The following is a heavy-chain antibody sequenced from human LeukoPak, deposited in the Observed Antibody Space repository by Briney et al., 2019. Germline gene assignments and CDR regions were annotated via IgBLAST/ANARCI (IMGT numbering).Heavy chain of an antibody. CDR1: GFTFSSYS. D-gene: IGHD2-21*02. V-gene: IGHV3-21*01. Sequence: GGSLRLSCAASGFTFSSYSMNWVRQAPGKGLEWVSSISSSSSSYIYYADSVKGRFTISRDNAKNSLYLQMNSLRAEDTAVYYCARDVVVTAIRLYYYGMDVWGQGTTVTVSS. CDR2: ISSSSSSYI. J-gene: IGHJ6*02. CDR3: ARDVVVTAIRLYYYGMDV.